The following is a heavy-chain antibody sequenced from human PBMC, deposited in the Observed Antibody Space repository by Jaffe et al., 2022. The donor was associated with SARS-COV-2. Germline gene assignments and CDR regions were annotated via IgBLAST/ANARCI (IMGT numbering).Heavy chain of an antibody. CDR1: GFTFSSYA. CDR3: AKGRSVVRGALYYYYYMDV. V-gene: IGHV3-23*04. D-gene: IGHD3-10*01. Sequence: EVNLVESGGGLVQPGGSLRLSCAASGFTFSSYAMSWVRQAPGKGLEWVSGVSGSGDSTYFADSVKGRFTISRDTSKSTLYLQMNSLRAEDTAVYYCAKGRSVVRGALYYYYYMDVWGKGTTVTVSS. CDR2: VSGSGDST. J-gene: IGHJ6*03.